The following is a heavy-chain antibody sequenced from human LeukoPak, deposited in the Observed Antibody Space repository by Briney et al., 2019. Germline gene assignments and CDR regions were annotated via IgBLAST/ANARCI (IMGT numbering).Heavy chain of an antibody. D-gene: IGHD2-2*01. V-gene: IGHV3-7*01. J-gene: IGHJ4*02. CDR3: ARGRYSSRSGGYYFDI. CDR2: IKKDGIEK. CDR1: GFTLSSDW. Sequence: GGSLRLSCVVSGFTLSSDWMSWVRQAPGKGLEWVANIKKDGIEKYYVESVKGRFTISRDNAKNSLSLQMNSLRAEDTAVYYCARGRYSSRSGGYYFDIWGQGTLVTVSS.